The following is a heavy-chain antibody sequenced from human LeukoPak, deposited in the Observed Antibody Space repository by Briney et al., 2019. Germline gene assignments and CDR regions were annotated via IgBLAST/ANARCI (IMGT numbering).Heavy chain of an antibody. D-gene: IGHD6-19*01. V-gene: IGHV4-4*02. Sequence: SETLSLTCAVSGGSISSNNWWSWVRQPPGKGLEWLGEIYQSGGTNYNPSLKSRVTISLDKSKKQFSLKLSSVTAADTAVYYCASIRPVSPNSSGWYLFSPDFDYWGQGTLVTVSS. CDR3: ASIRPVSPNSSGWYLFSPDFDY. J-gene: IGHJ4*02. CDR1: GGSISSNNW. CDR2: IYQSGGT.